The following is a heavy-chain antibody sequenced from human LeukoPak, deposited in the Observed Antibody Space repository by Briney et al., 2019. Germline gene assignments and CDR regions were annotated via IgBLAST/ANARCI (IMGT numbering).Heavy chain of an antibody. CDR2: IYYSGST. CDR3: ARVEEGYGSGRRENYYYYYMDV. CDR1: GGPISSYY. V-gene: IGHV4-59*01. Sequence: SETLSLTCTVSGGPISSYYWSWIRQPPGKGLEWIGYIYYSGSTNYNPSLKSRVTISVDTSKNQLSLKMSSVTAADTAVYYCARVEEGYGSGRRENYYYYYMDVWGKGTTVTISS. D-gene: IGHD3-10*01. J-gene: IGHJ6*03.